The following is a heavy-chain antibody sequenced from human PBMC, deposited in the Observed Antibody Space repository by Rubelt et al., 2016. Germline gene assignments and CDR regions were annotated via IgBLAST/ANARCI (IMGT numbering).Heavy chain of an antibody. V-gene: IGHV4-38-2*02. CDR3: ARVARIVACTLQPSFNS. J-gene: IGHJ4*02. Sequence: GLVKPSETLSLTCTVSGYSISTYYWGWIRQPPGKGLEWIGDIYHSGSTYYNPSLKSRVTISVDTSKNQFSLKRSSVTAADKAVDYCARVARIVACTLQPSFNSWGQGTLVTVSS. CDR1: GYSISTYY. CDR2: IYHSGST. D-gene: IGHD6-19*01.